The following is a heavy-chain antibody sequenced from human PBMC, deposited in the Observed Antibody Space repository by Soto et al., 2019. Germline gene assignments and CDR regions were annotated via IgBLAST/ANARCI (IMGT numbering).Heavy chain of an antibody. J-gene: IGHJ4*02. CDR1: GGSISSSSYY. D-gene: IGHD6-13*01. V-gene: IGHV4-39*01. Sequence: PSETLSLTCTVSGGSISSSSYYWGWIRQPPGKGLEWIGSIYYSGSTYYNPSLKSRVTISVDTSKNQFSLKLSSVTAADTAVYYCARRVRRGSWYYFDYWGQGTLVTVSS. CDR3: ARRVRRGSWYYFDY. CDR2: IYYSGST.